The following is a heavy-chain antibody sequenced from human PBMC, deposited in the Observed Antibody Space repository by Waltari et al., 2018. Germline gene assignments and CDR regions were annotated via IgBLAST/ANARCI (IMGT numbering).Heavy chain of an antibody. Sequence: QLQPQESGPGLVKPSETLSPTCTVSCSFTISSCYYWGWTRQPPGKRLEWIGSIYYSGSTYDNPPLKSRVTISVDTSKNQFSLKLSSVTAADTAVYHCARRGWNGSNLHYYLDYWGQGTLVTVSS. CDR3: ARRGWNGSNLHYYLDY. CDR1: CSFTISSCYY. CDR2: IYYSGST. J-gene: IGHJ4*02. D-gene: IGHD1-1*01. V-gene: IGHV4-39*07.